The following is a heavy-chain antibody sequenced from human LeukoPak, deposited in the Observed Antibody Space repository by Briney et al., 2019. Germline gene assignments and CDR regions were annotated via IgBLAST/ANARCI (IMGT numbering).Heavy chain of an antibody. Sequence: GGSLRLSCAASGFTFSSYGVHGVRQAPGKGLEGVAVISYDGSNKYYADSVKGLFTVSRDNSKNTLYLHMNSLRAEDTAVYYCAKDLGGILTGYYAPDYWGQGTLVTVSS. V-gene: IGHV3-30*18. CDR3: AKDLGGILTGYYAPDY. CDR1: GFTFSSYG. J-gene: IGHJ4*02. D-gene: IGHD3-9*01. CDR2: ISYDGSNK.